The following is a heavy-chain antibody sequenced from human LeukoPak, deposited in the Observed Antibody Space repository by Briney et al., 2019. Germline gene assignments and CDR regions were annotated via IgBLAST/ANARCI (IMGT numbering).Heavy chain of an antibody. J-gene: IGHJ3*02. CDR3: AKDLALYGGTLHDAFDI. Sequence: PGRSLRLSCAASGFTFDDYAMHWVRQAPGKGLEWVSGISWNSGSIGYADSVKGRFTISRDNAKNSLYLQMNSLRAEDTALYYCAKDLALYGGTLHDAFDIWGQGTMVTVSS. D-gene: IGHD4-23*01. V-gene: IGHV3-9*01. CDR1: GFTFDDYA. CDR2: ISWNSGSI.